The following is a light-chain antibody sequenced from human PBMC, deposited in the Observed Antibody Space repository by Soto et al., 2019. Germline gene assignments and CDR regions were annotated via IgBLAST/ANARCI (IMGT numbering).Light chain of an antibody. V-gene: IGLV2-14*01. Sequence: QSALTQPASVSGSPGQSITITCTGTSSDVGGYNYVSWYQQHPGRAPKLLIYEVNNRPSGVSNRFSGSKSGNTASLTISGLQAEDEADYYCNSYTSSTTYVFVTGTRSPS. CDR3: NSYTSSTTYV. CDR1: SSDVGGYNY. J-gene: IGLJ1*01. CDR2: EVN.